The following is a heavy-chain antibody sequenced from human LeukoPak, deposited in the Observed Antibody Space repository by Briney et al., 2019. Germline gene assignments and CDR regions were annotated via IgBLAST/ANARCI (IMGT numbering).Heavy chain of an antibody. D-gene: IGHD2-2*01. CDR1: GGSFSGYY. J-gene: IGHJ5*02. CDR3: ARGGPGDQLPNWFDP. CDR2: INHSGST. Sequence: PSETLSLTCAVYGGSFSGYYWSWIRQPPGKGLEWIGEINHSGSTNYNPSLKSRVTISVDTSKNQFSLKLSSVTAADTAVYYRARGGPGDQLPNWFDPWGQGTLVTVSS. V-gene: IGHV4-34*01.